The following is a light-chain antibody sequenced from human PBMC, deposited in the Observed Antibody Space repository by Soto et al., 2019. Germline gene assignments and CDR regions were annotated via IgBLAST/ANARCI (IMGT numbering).Light chain of an antibody. CDR2: DVS. CDR1: RSDVGGYNY. V-gene: IGLV2-14*03. CDR3: GSYTSSTTLRI. J-gene: IGLJ2*01. Sequence: QSALTQPASVSGSPGQSITISCTGSRSDVGGYNYVSWYQHHPGKAPKLMIYDVSTRPSGVSNRFSGSKSGNTASLTISGLHAEDEVHYYCGSYTSSTTLRIFGGGTKLTVL.